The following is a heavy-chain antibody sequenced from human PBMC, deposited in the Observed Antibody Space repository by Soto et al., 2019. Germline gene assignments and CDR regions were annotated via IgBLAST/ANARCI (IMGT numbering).Heavy chain of an antibody. CDR2: IYSGGST. J-gene: IGHJ3*02. D-gene: IGHD5-12*01. CDR3: ARAPRGGSFHFDI. V-gene: IGHV3-66*01. Sequence: EVQLVESGGGLVQPGGSLRLSCAASGFTVSSNYMSWVRQAPGKGLEWVSVIYSGGSTYYADSVKGRFTISRDNSKNTLYLQMNSLRAEATAMYYCARAPRGGSFHFDIWGQGTMVTVSS. CDR1: GFTVSSNY.